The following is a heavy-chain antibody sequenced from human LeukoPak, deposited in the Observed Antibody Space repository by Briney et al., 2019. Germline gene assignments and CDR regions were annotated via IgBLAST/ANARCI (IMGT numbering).Heavy chain of an antibody. CDR3: ARRSFRLVGATSYYYYYMDV. J-gene: IGHJ6*03. CDR1: GGSISSYY. Sequence: SETLSLTCTVSGGSISSYYWSWIRQPPGKGLEWIGYIYYSGSTNYNPSLKSRVTISVDTSKNQFSLKLSSVTAADTAVYYCARRSFRLVGATSYYYYYMDVWGKGTTVTISS. CDR2: IYYSGST. D-gene: IGHD1-26*01. V-gene: IGHV4-59*01.